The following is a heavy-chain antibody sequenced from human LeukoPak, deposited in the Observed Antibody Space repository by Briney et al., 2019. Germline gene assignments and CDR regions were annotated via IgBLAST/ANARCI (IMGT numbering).Heavy chain of an antibody. CDR3: ARGGYDSSGYYYVSDY. CDR2: INHSGST. Sequence: SETLSLTCAVYGGSFSGYYWSWIRQPPGEGLEWIGEINHSGSTNYNPALKSRVTISVDTSKNQFSPKLSSVTAADTAVYYCARGGYDSSGYYYVSDYWGQGTLVTVSS. J-gene: IGHJ4*02. CDR1: GGSFSGYY. V-gene: IGHV4-34*01. D-gene: IGHD3-22*01.